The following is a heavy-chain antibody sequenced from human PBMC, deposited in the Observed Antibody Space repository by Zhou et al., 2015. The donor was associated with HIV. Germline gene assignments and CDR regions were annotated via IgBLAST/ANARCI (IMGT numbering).Heavy chain of an antibody. CDR1: GFTFSSYA. D-gene: IGHD6-13*01. J-gene: IGHJ4*02. CDR3: ATTHSRYSSSWYGTFDY. V-gene: IGHV3-30*14. CDR2: ISYDGSNK. Sequence: QVQLVESGGGVVQPGRSLRLSCAASGFTFSSYAMHWVRQAPGKGLEWVAVISYDGSNKYYADSVKGRFTISRDNSKNTLYLQMNSLRAEDTAVYYCATTHSRYSSSWYGTFDYVGPGNPGHRLL.